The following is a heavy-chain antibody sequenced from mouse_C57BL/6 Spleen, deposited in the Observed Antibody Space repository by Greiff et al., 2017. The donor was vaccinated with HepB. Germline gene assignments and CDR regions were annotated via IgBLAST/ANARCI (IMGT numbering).Heavy chain of an antibody. CDR2: FYPGSGSI. J-gene: IGHJ2*01. V-gene: IGHV1-62-2*01. CDR3: ARQEGGAYDGYYAFFDY. CDR1: GYTFTEYT. Sequence: QVQLKESGAELVKPGASVKLSCKASGYTFTEYTIHWVKQRSGQGLEWIGWFYPGSGSIKYNEKFKDKATLNADKSSSTAYMELSRLTSEDSAVYFCARQEGGAYDGYYAFFDYWGQGTTLTVSS. D-gene: IGHD2-3*01.